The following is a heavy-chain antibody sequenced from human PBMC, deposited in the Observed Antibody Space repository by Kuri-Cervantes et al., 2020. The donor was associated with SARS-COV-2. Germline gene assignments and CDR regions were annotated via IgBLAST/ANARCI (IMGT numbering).Heavy chain of an antibody. CDR3: ARGQWMVKGAFHI. J-gene: IGHJ3*02. V-gene: IGHV1-69*05. CDR2: IIPIFGTA. Sequence: SVKVSCKASGGTFSSYAISWVRQAPGQGLEWMGGIIPIFGTANYAQKFQGIVTITTDESTSTAYMELSSLRSEDTAVYYCARGQWMVKGAFHIWGQGTMVTVSS. D-gene: IGHD6-19*01. CDR1: GGTFSSYA.